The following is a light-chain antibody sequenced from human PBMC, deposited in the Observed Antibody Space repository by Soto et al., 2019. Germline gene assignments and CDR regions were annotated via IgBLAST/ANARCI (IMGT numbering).Light chain of an antibody. CDR1: QSVSSSY. V-gene: IGKV3-20*01. CDR2: GAS. Sequence: ESVLTQSPGTLSLSPGERATLSCRASQSVSSSYLSWYQQKPCQAPRLLIYGASSRDTGIPDRFSGSGSGTDFTLSIMRLEPEDFAVYYFQQYDSSPGTFGQGTQLEIK. CDR3: QQYDSSPGT. J-gene: IGKJ2*01.